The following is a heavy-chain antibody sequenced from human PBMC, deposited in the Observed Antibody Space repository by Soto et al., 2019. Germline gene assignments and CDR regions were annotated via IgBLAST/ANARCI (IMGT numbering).Heavy chain of an antibody. J-gene: IGHJ4*02. CDR3: TRGRNSGDGYNGGGY. Sequence: ASVKVSCKASGYTFTSFDINWVRQATGQGLEWMGWMNPNSGHTGYAQKLQGRGTMTRDTSISTAYMELSSLRYEDTAVYYCTRGRNSGDGYNGGGYWGQGTLVTVSS. CDR1: GYTFTSFD. CDR2: MNPNSGHT. D-gene: IGHD1-1*01. V-gene: IGHV1-8*01.